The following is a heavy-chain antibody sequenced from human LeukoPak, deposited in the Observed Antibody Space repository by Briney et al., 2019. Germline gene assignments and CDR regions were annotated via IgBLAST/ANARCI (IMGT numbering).Heavy chain of an antibody. D-gene: IGHD3-10*01. CDR2: IYYSGST. V-gene: IGHV4-39*07. Sequence: SETLSLTCTVSGGSISGSSYYWGWIRQPPGKGLEWIGSIYYSGSTYYNPSLKSRVTISVDKSKNQFSLKLSSVTAADTAVYYCARVRYYGSGSYHNWFDPWGQGTLVTVSS. CDR1: GGSISGSSYY. J-gene: IGHJ5*02. CDR3: ARVRYYGSGSYHNWFDP.